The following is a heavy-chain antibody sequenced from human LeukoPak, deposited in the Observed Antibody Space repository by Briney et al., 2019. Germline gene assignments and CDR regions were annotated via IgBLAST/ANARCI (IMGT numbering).Heavy chain of an antibody. CDR1: GFTFSSYS. CDR3: ARADCSSSTCYLRRSWFDP. D-gene: IGHD2-2*01. CDR2: ISTSSRYI. Sequence: GGSLRLSCAASGFTFSSYSMNWVRQAPGKGLEWVSSISTSSRYIYYKDSVRGRFTISRDDAKNSLYLEMNSLRAEDTAVYYCARADCSSSTCYLRRSWFDPWGQGTLVTVSS. J-gene: IGHJ5*02. V-gene: IGHV3-21*01.